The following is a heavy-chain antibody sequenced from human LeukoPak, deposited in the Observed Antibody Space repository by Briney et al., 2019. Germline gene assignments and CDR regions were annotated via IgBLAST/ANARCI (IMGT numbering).Heavy chain of an antibody. J-gene: IGHJ4*02. CDR1: GFTFSSYA. CDR2: ISYDGSNK. D-gene: IGHD6-13*01. V-gene: IGHV3-30-3*01. Sequence: GRSLRLSCAASGFTFSSYAIHWVRQAPGKGLEWVAVISYDGSNKYYADSVKGRFTISRDNSKNTLYLQMNSLRAEDTAVYYCARDPPAAAQFYFDYWGQGTLVTVSS. CDR3: ARDPPAAAQFYFDY.